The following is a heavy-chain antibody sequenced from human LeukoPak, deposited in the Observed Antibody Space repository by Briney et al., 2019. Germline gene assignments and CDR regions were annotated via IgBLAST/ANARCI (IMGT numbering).Heavy chain of an antibody. CDR3: AKLQLPLGYLTPSYYDFWSGRSGAFDI. V-gene: IGHV3-23*01. Sequence: GGSLRLSCAASGFTFSSYAMSWVRQAPGKGLEWVSAISGSGGSTYYADSVKGRFTISRDNSKNTLYLQMNSLRAEDTAVYYCAKLQLPLGYLTPSYYDFWSGRSGAFDIRGQGTMVTVSS. CDR2: ISGSGGST. CDR1: GFTFSSYA. J-gene: IGHJ3*02. D-gene: IGHD3-3*01.